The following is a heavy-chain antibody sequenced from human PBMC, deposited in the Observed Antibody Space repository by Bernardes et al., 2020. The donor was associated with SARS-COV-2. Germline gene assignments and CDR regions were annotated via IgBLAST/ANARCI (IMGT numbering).Heavy chain of an antibody. CDR2: TYYRSKWHN. Sequence: SQTLSLTCAISGDSVSSNSAAWNWIRQSPSRGLEWLGRTYYRSKWHNDYAVSVKRRIIINPDTSKNQFSLQLNSVTPEDTAVYYCARVRTRKVYGDYVGYYYYGMDVWGQGTTVTVSS. CDR3: ARVRTRKVYGDYVGYYYYGMDV. CDR1: GDSVSSNSAA. V-gene: IGHV6-1*01. J-gene: IGHJ6*02. D-gene: IGHD4-17*01.